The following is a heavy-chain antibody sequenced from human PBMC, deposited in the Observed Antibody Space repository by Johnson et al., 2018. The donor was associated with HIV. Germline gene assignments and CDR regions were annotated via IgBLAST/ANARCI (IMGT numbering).Heavy chain of an antibody. D-gene: IGHD4-17*01. CDR2: IRSDGSSK. Sequence: QEQLVESGGGVVQPGGSLRLSCAASAFTFSDYGMHWVRQAPGKGLEWVAFIRSDGSSKYYADSVKGRFTISRDNSKNTLYLQMNSLRAEDTAMYYCARDWGTVTSGFGAFDIWGQGTMVTVSS. J-gene: IGHJ3*02. CDR1: AFTFSDYG. CDR3: ARDWGTVTSGFGAFDI. V-gene: IGHV3-30*02.